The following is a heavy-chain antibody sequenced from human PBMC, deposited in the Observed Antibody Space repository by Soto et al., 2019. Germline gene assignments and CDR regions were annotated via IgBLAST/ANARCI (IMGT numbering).Heavy chain of an antibody. CDR1: GFTFSSCA. D-gene: IGHD3-10*01. V-gene: IGHV3-48*02. J-gene: IGHJ6*02. CDR2: ISGGSKSI. CDR3: VRDSRRGYGMDV. Sequence: PGGSLRLSCAASGFTFSSCAMGWVRQAPGKGLEWISYISGGSKSIYYAASVKGRFTISRDNAKNSLYLEMNSLRDEDTAVYSCVRDSRRGYGMDVWGPGTTVTVSS.